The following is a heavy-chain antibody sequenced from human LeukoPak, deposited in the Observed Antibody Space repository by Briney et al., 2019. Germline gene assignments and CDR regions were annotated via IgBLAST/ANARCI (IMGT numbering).Heavy chain of an antibody. V-gene: IGHV3-21*01. CDR1: GFTFSSYS. CDR3: ARDRASYRTDAFDI. CDR2: ITSSSSYI. Sequence: GGSLRLSCAASGFTFSSYSMNWVRQAPGKGLEWVSSITSSSSYIYYADSVKGRFTISRDNAKNSLYLQMNSLRAEDTAVYYCARDRASYRTDAFDIWGQGTMVTVSS. D-gene: IGHD4-11*01. J-gene: IGHJ3*02.